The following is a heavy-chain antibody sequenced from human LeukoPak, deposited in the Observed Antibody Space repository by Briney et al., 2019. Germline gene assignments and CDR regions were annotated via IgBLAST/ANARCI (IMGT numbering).Heavy chain of an antibody. CDR2: INHSGST. CDR3: ARYPERYYFDY. V-gene: IGHV4-34*01. D-gene: IGHD6-25*01. CDR1: GGSFSGYY. Sequence: PSETLSLTCAVYGGSFSGYYWSWIRQPPGKGLEWIGEINHSGSTNYNPSLKSRVTISVDTSKNQFSLKLSSVTAADTAVYYCARYPERYYFDYWGQGTLVTVSS. J-gene: IGHJ4*02.